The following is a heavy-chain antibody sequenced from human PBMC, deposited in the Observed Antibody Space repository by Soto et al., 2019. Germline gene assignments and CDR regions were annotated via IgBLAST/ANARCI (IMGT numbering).Heavy chain of an antibody. J-gene: IGHJ4*02. Sequence: TLSLTCTVSGGSIRSGGYYWSWIRQHPGKGLEWIGYFYYSGNTYYNPSLKSRLTISGDTSKNQFSLNLSSVTAADTAVYYCARAMGAINYFDYWGQGTLVTVSS. CDR2: FYYSGNT. V-gene: IGHV4-31*03. D-gene: IGHD1-26*01. CDR1: GGSIRSGGYY. CDR3: ARAMGAINYFDY.